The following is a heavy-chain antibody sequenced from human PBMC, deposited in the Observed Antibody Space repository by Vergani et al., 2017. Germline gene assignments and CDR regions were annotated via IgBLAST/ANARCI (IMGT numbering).Heavy chain of an antibody. CDR2: INTNTGKQ. V-gene: IGHV7-4-1*02. Sequence: QVPLVQSGSELKKPGASVKVSCKASGYTFTSYAMNWVRQAPGQGLEWMGWINTNTGKQTYAQGFTGRFVFSLDTSVSPAYLQSSSLKAEDTAVYYCARDGTYGDYVGAFDIWGQGTMVTVSS. J-gene: IGHJ3*02. CDR3: ARDGTYGDYVGAFDI. D-gene: IGHD4-17*01. CDR1: GYTFTSYA.